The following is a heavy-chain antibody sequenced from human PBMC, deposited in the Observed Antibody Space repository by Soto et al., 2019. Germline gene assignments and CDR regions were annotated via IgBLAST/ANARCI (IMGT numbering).Heavy chain of an antibody. J-gene: IGHJ6*03. CDR2: IKQDGSEI. V-gene: IGHV3-7*01. CDR1: GFTFSSYW. CDR3: ARDLVAGPPYYYYYYMDV. D-gene: IGHD6-19*01. Sequence: PGGSLRLSCAASGFTFSSYWMSWVRQGPGKGPEWVANIKQDGSEIYYADSVKGRFTISRDNAKNSLYLQMDSLRAEDTAVYYCARDLVAGPPYYYYYYMDVWGKGTTVTVSS.